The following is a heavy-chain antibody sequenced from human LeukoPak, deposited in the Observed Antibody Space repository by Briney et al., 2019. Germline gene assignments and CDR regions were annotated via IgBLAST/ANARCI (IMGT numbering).Heavy chain of an antibody. CDR3: ATSGNYYLKY. Sequence: PTGGSLRLSCAASGFTFSTYNMNWVRQAPGKGLEWVSHITSSSTNIYYADSVKGRFTISRDNAKNALSLQMNSLRDEDTAVYYCATSGNYYLKYWGQGTLVTVSS. V-gene: IGHV3-48*02. J-gene: IGHJ4*02. CDR1: GFTFSTYN. CDR2: ITSSSTNI. D-gene: IGHD1-26*01.